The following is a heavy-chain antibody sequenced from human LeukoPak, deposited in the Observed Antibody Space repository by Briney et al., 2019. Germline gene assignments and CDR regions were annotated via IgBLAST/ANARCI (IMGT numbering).Heavy chain of an antibody. J-gene: IGHJ4*02. V-gene: IGHV3-33*01. D-gene: IGHD3-22*01. CDR2: IWYDGSNK. Sequence: GGSLRLSCAASGFTFSSYGMHWVRQAPGKGLEWVAVIWYDGSNKYYADSVKGRFTISRDNSKNTLYLQMNSLRAEDTAVYYCARYYYDSSGQGGLDYWGQGTLVIVSS. CDR3: ARYYYDSSGQGGLDY. CDR1: GFTFSSYG.